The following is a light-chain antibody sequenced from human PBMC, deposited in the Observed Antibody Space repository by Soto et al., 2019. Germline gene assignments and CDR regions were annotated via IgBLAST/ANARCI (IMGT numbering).Light chain of an antibody. J-gene: IGKJ1*01. V-gene: IGKV1-5*01. CDR1: QSISDW. Sequence: IQLTQSPSSLSASVGNRVTITCRASQSISDWLAWYQQKPGKAPNLLIFDASSLKSGIPSRFSGSGSGTEFTLTISSLQPDDFATYYCLQYDSYSWTFGQGTKVDIK. CDR3: LQYDSYSWT. CDR2: DAS.